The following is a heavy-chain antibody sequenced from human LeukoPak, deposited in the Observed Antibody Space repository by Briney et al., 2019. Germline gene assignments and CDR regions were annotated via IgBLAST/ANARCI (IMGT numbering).Heavy chain of an antibody. CDR3: ARGNIRGGWPGYDGYFDY. CDR2: IYSGGST. D-gene: IGHD6-19*01. J-gene: IGHJ4*02. Sequence: GGSLRLSCAASGFTVSSNYMSWVRQAPGKGLEWVSVIYSGGSTYYADSVTGRFTISRDNSKNTLYLQMNSLRAEDTAVYYCARGNIRGGWPGYDGYFDYWGQGTLVTVSS. V-gene: IGHV3-53*01. CDR1: GFTVSSNY.